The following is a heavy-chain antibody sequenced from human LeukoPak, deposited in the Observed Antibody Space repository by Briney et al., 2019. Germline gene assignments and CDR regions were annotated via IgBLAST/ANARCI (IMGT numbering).Heavy chain of an antibody. CDR3: ARDGLTLAAAGPLVLRYYYMDV. V-gene: IGHV3-7*01. D-gene: IGHD6-13*01. J-gene: IGHJ6*03. CDR2: IKQDGNEK. CDR1: GFRFNTYW. Sequence: AGGSLRLSCAASGFRFNTYWMSWVRQAPGKGLEWLANIKQDGNEKYYADSVKGRFTISRDNGKNSLDLQMNSLRADDTAVYYCARDGLTLAAAGPLVLRYYYMDVWGKGTTVTVSS.